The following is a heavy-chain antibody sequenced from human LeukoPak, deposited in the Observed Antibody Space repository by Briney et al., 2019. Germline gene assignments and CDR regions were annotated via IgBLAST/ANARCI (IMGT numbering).Heavy chain of an antibody. CDR2: ISGDGGST. J-gene: IGHJ4*02. CDR3: AKGYDFWSGYSFDY. D-gene: IGHD3-3*01. V-gene: IGHV3-43*02. Sequence: GGSLRLSCAASGLTFDDYAMHWVRQAPGKGLEWVSLISGDGGSTYYADSVKGRFTISRDNSKNSLYLQMNSLRTEDTALYYCAKGYDFWSGYSFDYWGQGTLVTVSS. CDR1: GLTFDDYA.